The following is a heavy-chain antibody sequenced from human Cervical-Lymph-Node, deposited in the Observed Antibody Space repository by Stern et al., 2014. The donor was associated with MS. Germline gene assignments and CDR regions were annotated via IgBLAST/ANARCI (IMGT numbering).Heavy chain of an antibody. CDR3: ARDQLWTYESSSWTFGKLDY. CDR2: ISHDGSSK. D-gene: IGHD6-13*01. J-gene: IGHJ4*02. V-gene: IGHV3-30*03. Sequence: QVQLEESGGGGVQPGRSLRLSCAVSGFTFSSYGMHWVRQAPGKGLEWVGLISHDGSSKYYADSVEGRFTISRDNSKNALYLQMSSLRAEDTAVYYCARDQLWTYESSSWTFGKLDYWGQGTLVTVSS. CDR1: GFTFSSYG.